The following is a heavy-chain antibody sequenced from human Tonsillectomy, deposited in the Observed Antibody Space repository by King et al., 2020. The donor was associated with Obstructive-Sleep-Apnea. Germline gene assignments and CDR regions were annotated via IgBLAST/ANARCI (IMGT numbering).Heavy chain of an antibody. CDR1: GFTFSSYG. CDR3: AKDRGRY. CDR2: ISYDGSNK. Sequence: QLVQSGGGVVQPGRSLRLSCAASGFTFSSYGMHWVRQAPGKGLEWVAVISYDGSNKYYADSVEGRFTISRDNSKNTLYLQMNSLRAEDTAVYYCAKDRGRYWGQGTLVTVSS. J-gene: IGHJ4*02. V-gene: IGHV3-30*18.